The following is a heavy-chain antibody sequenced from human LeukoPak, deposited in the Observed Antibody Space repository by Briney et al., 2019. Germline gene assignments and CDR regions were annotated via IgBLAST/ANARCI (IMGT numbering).Heavy chain of an antibody. CDR1: GGTFSSYA. D-gene: IGHD2-21*02. Sequence: ASVKVSCKASGGTFSSYAISWVRQAPGQGLEWMGGIIPIFGTANYAQKFQGRVTITADESTSTAYMELSSLRSEDTAVYYCARDPDSNCGGDCYSLSYWGQGTLVTVSS. J-gene: IGHJ4*02. CDR2: IIPIFGTA. V-gene: IGHV1-69*13. CDR3: ARDPDSNCGGDCYSLSY.